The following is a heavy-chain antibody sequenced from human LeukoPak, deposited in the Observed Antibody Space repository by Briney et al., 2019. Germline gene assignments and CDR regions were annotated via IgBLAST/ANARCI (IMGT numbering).Heavy chain of an antibody. D-gene: IGHD1-1*01. CDR2: IYYSGST. CDR3: ARENSGTTAFDI. Sequence: SETLSLTCTVSGVSISSYYCSWIRQPPGKGLEWIGNIYYSGSTNYNPSLKSRVTISVDTSKNQFSLKLSSVTAADTAVYYCARENSGTTAFDIWGQGTMVTVSS. V-gene: IGHV4-59*01. J-gene: IGHJ3*02. CDR1: GVSISSYY.